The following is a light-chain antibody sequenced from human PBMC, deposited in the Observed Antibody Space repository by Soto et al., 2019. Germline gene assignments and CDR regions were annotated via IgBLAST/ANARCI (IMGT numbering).Light chain of an antibody. CDR1: YSNIGSST. CDR3: AAWDDSLNGYV. CDR2: SSS. Sequence: QSVLAQPPAASGTPGQRVTISCSGSYSNIGSSTVNWYQQLPGMAPKLLIYSSSQRPSGVPDRFSGYKSGTSASLAISGLQSEDEADYYCAAWDDSLNGYVFGTGTKVTVL. J-gene: IGLJ1*01. V-gene: IGLV1-44*01.